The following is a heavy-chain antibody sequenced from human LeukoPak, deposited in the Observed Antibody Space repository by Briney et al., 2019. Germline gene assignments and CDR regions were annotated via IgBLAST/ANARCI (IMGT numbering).Heavy chain of an antibody. CDR3: ARDLRSRWPGYFDP. J-gene: IGHJ5*02. Sequence: SETLSLTCTVSGGSVSSYSWSWIRQPPGKGLEWIGYIYYSGSTNYNPSLKSRVTISIDTSKNQFSLKLSSVTAADTAVYYCARDLRSRWPGYFDPWGQGTLGTVSS. D-gene: IGHD5-18*01. CDR2: IYYSGST. V-gene: IGHV4-59*02. CDR1: GGSVSSYS.